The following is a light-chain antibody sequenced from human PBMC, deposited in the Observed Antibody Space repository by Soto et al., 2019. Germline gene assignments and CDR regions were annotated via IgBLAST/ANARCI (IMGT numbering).Light chain of an antibody. Sequence: DIQMTQSPSTLSASVGDRVTITCRASQSVSNWLAWYQQKPGKAPNLLIYDASSLESGVPSRFSGSVSGKELNLTIRSLQPDDFATYSCQQYSRSHQTIGQGTKVYIK. V-gene: IGKV1-5*01. CDR2: DAS. CDR3: QQYSRSHQT. J-gene: IGKJ1*01. CDR1: QSVSNW.